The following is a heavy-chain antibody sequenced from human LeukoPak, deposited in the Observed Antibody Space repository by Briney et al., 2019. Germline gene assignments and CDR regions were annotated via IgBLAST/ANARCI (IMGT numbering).Heavy chain of an antibody. V-gene: IGHV4-34*01. CDR3: ARPTYGDYVYGDAFDI. CDR1: GGSFSGYY. CDR2: INHSGST. Sequence: SETLSLTCAVYGGSFSGYYWSWIRQAPGKGLEWIGEINHSGSTNYNPSLKSRVTISVDTSKNQFSLKLSSVTAADTAVYYCARPTYGDYVYGDAFDIWGQGTMVTVSS. J-gene: IGHJ3*02. D-gene: IGHD4-17*01.